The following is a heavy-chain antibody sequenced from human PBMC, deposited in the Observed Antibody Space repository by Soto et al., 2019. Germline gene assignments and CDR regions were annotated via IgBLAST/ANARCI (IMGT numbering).Heavy chain of an antibody. Sequence: PSETLSLTCTVSGASISSHYWSWIRQPPGKGLEFIGYIYYSGSTSYNPSLKSRVTISIDTSKNHFSLKLSSVTAADTAVYYCVSRHYFGSGNFIDYWGQGTLVTVSS. CDR3: VSRHYFGSGNFIDY. V-gene: IGHV4-59*11. D-gene: IGHD3-10*01. CDR2: IYYSGST. CDR1: GASISSHY. J-gene: IGHJ4*02.